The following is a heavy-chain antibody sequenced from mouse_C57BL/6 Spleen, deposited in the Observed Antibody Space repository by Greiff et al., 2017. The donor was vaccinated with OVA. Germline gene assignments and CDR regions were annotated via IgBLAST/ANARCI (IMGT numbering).Heavy chain of an antibody. V-gene: IGHV1-54*01. J-gene: IGHJ2*01. Sequence: QVQLKESGAELVRPGTSVKVSCKASGYAFTNYLIEWVKQRPGQGLEWIGVINPGSGGTNYNEKFKGKATLTADKSSSTAYMQLSSLTSEDSAVYFCARGGYGSSYGFDYWGQGTTLTVSS. D-gene: IGHD1-1*01. CDR3: ARGGYGSSYGFDY. CDR1: GYAFTNYL. CDR2: INPGSGGT.